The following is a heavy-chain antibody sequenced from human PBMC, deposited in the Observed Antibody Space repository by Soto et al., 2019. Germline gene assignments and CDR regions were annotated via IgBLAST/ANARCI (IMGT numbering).Heavy chain of an antibody. Sequence: ASVEVSCKASGYIFPDYYINWVRQAPGQGLERVGWINPNNGDTNYAQQFQGRVTMSTDTFISTAYMELNRLRSDDTAVYYCARPYCSSNSCHNWFDSWGQGTLVTVSS. CDR2: INPNNGDT. D-gene: IGHD2-2*01. V-gene: IGHV1-2*02. CDR1: GYIFPDYY. CDR3: ARPYCSSNSCHNWFDS. J-gene: IGHJ5*01.